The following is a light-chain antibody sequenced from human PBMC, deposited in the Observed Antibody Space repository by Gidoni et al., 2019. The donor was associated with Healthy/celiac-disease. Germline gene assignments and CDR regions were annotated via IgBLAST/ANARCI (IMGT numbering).Light chain of an antibody. J-gene: IGKJ1*01. Sequence: DIQMTQSPSSLSASVGDRVTITCRASQSISSYLNWYQQKPGKAPKLLIYAASSLQSGVPSRFSGSGSGTDFTLTISSLQPEDFATYYCQQGYSTPWTFGHXTKVEIK. CDR2: AAS. CDR3: QQGYSTPWT. V-gene: IGKV1-39*01. CDR1: QSISSY.